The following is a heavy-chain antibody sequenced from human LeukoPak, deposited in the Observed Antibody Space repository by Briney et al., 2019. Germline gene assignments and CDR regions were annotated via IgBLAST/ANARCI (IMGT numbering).Heavy chain of an antibody. CDR2: ISTSSSYI. Sequence: GGSLRLSCAASGFTFSSYTMNWVRQAPGKGLEWVSFISTSSSYIHNADSVKGRFTISRDNAENSLYLQMDSLRAEDTAVYYCARAAIAAARIYYYMDVWGKGTTVTVSS. CDR1: GFTFSSYT. J-gene: IGHJ6*03. V-gene: IGHV3-21*01. D-gene: IGHD6-13*01. CDR3: ARAAIAAARIYYYMDV.